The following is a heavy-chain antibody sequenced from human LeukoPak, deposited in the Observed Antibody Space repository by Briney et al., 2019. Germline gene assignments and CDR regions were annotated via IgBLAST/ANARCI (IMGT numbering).Heavy chain of an antibody. CDR1: GYTFTGYY. CDR2: INPNSGVT. J-gene: IGHJ4*02. Sequence: ASVKVSCKASGYTFTGYYMHWVRQAPGQGLAWMGWINPNSGVTTYAQKFQGRVTMTRDTSISTAYMDLSRLISDDTAVYYCTSDRCSSTSCYARPPSYYFDYWGQGTLVTVSS. D-gene: IGHD2-2*01. CDR3: TSDRCSSTSCYARPPSYYFDY. V-gene: IGHV1-2*02.